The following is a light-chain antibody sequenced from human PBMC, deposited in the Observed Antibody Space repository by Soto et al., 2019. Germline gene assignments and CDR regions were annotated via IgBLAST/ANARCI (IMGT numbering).Light chain of an antibody. CDR3: QQSYRSPYT. V-gene: IGKV1-39*01. CDR2: GAS. CDR1: QSINIY. J-gene: IGKJ2*01. Sequence: IQMTQSPSSLSASVGDSVTVTCRASQSINIYLNWYQQKPGKDPTLLIYGASSLQSGVPSRFTGGGSRTDFTPTISSLQPEDFATYYCQQSYRSPYTFGQGTKLEIK.